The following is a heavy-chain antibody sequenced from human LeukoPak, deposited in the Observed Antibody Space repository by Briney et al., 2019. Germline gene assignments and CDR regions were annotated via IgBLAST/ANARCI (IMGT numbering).Heavy chain of an antibody. V-gene: IGHV1-69*01. CDR2: IIPIFGTA. CDR1: GGTFSSYA. CDR3: TRASNFNGPPPLYYYYMDV. Sequence: EASVKVSCKASGGTFSSYAISWVRQAPGQGLEWMGGIIPIFGTANYAQKFQGRVTITADESTSTAYMELSSLRSEDTAVYYCTRASNFNGPPPLYYYYMDVWGKGTTVTVSS. J-gene: IGHJ6*03. D-gene: IGHD1-1*01.